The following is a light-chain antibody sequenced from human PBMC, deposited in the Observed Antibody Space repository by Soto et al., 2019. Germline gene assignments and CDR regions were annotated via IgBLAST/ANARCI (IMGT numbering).Light chain of an antibody. Sequence: QSALTQPASVSGSPGQSITISCTGTSSDVGGYNYVSWYQQHPGKAPKLMIYEVSNRPSGVSNRFSGSKSGNTDSLTISWLQAEDEADYYCSSYTSSSTVVFGGGTKLTVL. CDR2: EVS. V-gene: IGLV2-14*01. J-gene: IGLJ2*01. CDR1: SSDVGGYNY. CDR3: SSYTSSSTVV.